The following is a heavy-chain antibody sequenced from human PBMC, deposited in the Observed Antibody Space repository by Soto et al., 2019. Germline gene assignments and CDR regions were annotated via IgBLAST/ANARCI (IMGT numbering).Heavy chain of an antibody. CDR3: FKQKTAYDMDV. CDR1: GGTFSTYA. CDR2: IIPIFGTA. J-gene: IGHJ6*02. Sequence: SVKVSCKASGGTFSTYAISWVRQAPGQGLEWMGGIIPIFGTANYAQKFQGRVTITADESTSTAYMELSSLRSEDTAVFFFFKQKTAYDMDVWGQGTTVTVSS. D-gene: IGHD3-3*01. V-gene: IGHV1-69*13.